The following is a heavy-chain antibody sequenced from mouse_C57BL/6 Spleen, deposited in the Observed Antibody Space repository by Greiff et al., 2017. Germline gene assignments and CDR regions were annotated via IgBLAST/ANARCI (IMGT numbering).Heavy chain of an antibody. J-gene: IGHJ4*01. V-gene: IGHV1-64*01. CDR1: GYTFTSYW. CDR2: IHPNSGST. Sequence: QVQLQQPGAELVKPGASVKLSCKASGYTFTSYWMHWVKQRPGQGLEWIGMIHPNSGSTNYNEKFKSKATLTVDKSSSTAYMQLSSLTSEDSAVYYCAREGYYSNYHAMDYWGQGTSVTVSS. D-gene: IGHD2-5*01. CDR3: AREGYYSNYHAMDY.